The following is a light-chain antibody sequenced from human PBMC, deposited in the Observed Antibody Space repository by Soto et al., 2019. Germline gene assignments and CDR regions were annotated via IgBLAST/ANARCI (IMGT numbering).Light chain of an antibody. CDR2: GNI. Sequence: QAVVTQPPSVSGAPGQRVTISCTGSSSNIGAGYDVHWYQQRPGTAPKLLIFGNINRPSGVPDRFSGSKSGTSSSLAITGLQAEDDGAYYCQSYDSTRSARYVFGTVTKLTIL. CDR1: SSNIGAGYD. CDR3: QSYDSTRSARYV. V-gene: IGLV1-40*01. J-gene: IGLJ1*01.